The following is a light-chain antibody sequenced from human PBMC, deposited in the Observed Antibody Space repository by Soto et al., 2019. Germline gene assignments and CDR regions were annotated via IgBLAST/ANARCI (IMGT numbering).Light chain of an antibody. CDR1: QSISFW. CDR3: QHYNSYPYT. V-gene: IGKV1-5*03. J-gene: IGKJ2*01. Sequence: DIQMTQSPSTLSASVGDRVTITCRASQSISFWLAWYQQKPGKAPKLLIYTASSLESGVTSRFSGSGSGTEFTLTISSMQPDDYATYYCQHYNSYPYTFGQGTKLEIK. CDR2: TAS.